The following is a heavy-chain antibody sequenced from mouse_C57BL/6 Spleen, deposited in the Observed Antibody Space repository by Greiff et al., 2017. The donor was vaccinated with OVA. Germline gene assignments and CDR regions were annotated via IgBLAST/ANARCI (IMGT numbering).Heavy chain of an antibody. J-gene: IGHJ3*01. Sequence: EVQRVESGEGLVKPGGSLKLSCAASGFTFSSYAMSWVRQTPEKRLEWVAYISSGGDYIYYADTVKGRFTISRDNARNTLYLQMSSLKSEDTAMYYCTRGGGGSWFAYWGQGTLVTVSA. CDR1: GFTFSSYA. CDR3: TRGGGGSWFAY. CDR2: ISSGGDYI. V-gene: IGHV5-9-1*02.